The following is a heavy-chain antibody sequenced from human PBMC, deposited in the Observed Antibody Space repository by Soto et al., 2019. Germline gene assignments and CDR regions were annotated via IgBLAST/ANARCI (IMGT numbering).Heavy chain of an antibody. Sequence: QVQLVQSGAEVKKPGASVKVSCKASGYTFTSYAMHWVRQAPGQRLEWMGWINAGNGNTKYSQKFQGRVTITRDTSVSTAYMELSSLSSEDTAVYYCARERDFDFWSGFYYFDYWGQGTLVTVSS. V-gene: IGHV1-3*01. CDR3: ARERDFDFWSGFYYFDY. J-gene: IGHJ4*02. D-gene: IGHD3-3*01. CDR2: INAGNGNT. CDR1: GYTFTSYA.